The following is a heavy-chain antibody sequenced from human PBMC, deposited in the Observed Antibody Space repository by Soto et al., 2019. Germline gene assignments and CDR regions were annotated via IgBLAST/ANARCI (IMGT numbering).Heavy chain of an antibody. D-gene: IGHD2-21*02. Sequence: GGSLRLSCVVSGFSFNNFAMSWVRQAPGKGLEWVSAISGGGGTTYYADSVKGRFTISRDNSKSTLYLQLNSLRAEDTAVYYCAKDQTDVTLFDYWGQGTLVTVSS. CDR2: ISGGGGTT. V-gene: IGHV3-23*01. CDR1: GFSFNNFA. J-gene: IGHJ4*02. CDR3: AKDQTDVTLFDY.